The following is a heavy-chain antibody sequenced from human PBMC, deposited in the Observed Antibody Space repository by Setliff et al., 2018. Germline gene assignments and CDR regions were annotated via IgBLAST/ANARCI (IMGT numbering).Heavy chain of an antibody. CDR2: IYTSGST. V-gene: IGHV4-59*01. Sequence: SETLSLTCTVSGGSISSYYWSWIRQPPGKGLEWIGYIYTSGSTNYNPSLKSRVTISVDTSKNQFSLKLSSVTAADTAVYYCARAYSSSWYSSRYYFDYWGQGTLVTVSS. D-gene: IGHD6-13*01. CDR3: ARAYSSSWYSSRYYFDY. CDR1: GGSISSYY. J-gene: IGHJ4*02.